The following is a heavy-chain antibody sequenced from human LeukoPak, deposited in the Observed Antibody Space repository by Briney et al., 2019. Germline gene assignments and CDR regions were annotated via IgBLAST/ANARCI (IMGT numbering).Heavy chain of an antibody. CDR1: GGSLGTYY. J-gene: IGHJ3*02. Sequence: SETLSLTCTVSGGSLGTYYWSWVRQPPGKALEWIGYIYDSALTSYTYGGTTNYNPSLTSRVTISLDTSRNQFSLELTSVTAADTAVYYCARRESFLFDIWGQGTMVTASS. CDR3: ARRESFLFDI. D-gene: IGHD2/OR15-2a*01. CDR2: IYDSALTSYTYGGTT. V-gene: IGHV4-59*08.